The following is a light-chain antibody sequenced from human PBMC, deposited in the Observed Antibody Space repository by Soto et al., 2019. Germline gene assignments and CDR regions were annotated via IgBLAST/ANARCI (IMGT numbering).Light chain of an antibody. CDR2: GAS. CDR1: QSVSSH. Sequence: EFVLTQSPATLSLSPCDRSTLSCRASQSVSSHFAWYQQKSGQAPRLLIYGASGRATGIPDRFSGSGSGTEFTLTISSLQSEDFAVYYCQQCNDWPPITFGQGTRLEI. CDR3: QQCNDWPPIT. J-gene: IGKJ5*01. V-gene: IGKV3D-15*01.